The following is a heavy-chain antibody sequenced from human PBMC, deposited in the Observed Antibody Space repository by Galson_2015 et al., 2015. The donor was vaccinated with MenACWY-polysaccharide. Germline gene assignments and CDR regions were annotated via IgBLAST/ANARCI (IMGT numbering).Heavy chain of an antibody. J-gene: IGHJ4*02. CDR2: IHPNSGGT. CDR1: GYIFTDHY. V-gene: IGHV1-2*02. Sequence: SVKVSCKASGYIFTDHYMHWVRQAPGQGLEWMGWIHPNSGGTTNTQRFHGRVTMTRDTSISTAYMELSRLRSDDTAVYYCARVRSTTTHFDWGQGTLVTVSS. CDR3: ARVRSTTTHFD. D-gene: IGHD1-1*01.